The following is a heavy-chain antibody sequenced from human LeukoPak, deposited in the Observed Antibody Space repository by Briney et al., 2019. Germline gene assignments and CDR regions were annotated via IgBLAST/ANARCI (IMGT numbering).Heavy chain of an antibody. V-gene: IGHV3-33*06. CDR2: IWYDGSNK. J-gene: IGHJ4*02. CDR1: GFTFSSYG. CDR3: AKEFGSGYFDY. Sequence: GGSLRLSCAASGFTFSSYGMHWVRQAPGKGLEWVAVIWYDGSNKYYADSVKGRFTISRDNSKNTLYLQMNSLRAEDTAVYFCAKEFGSGYFDYWGQGTLVTVSS. D-gene: IGHD2-15*01.